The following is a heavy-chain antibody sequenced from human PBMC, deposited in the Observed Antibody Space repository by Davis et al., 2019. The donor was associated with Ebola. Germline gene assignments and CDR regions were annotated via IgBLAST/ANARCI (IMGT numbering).Heavy chain of an antibody. CDR1: GYTFANYG. J-gene: IGHJ5*02. V-gene: IGHV1-18*04. CDR3: ARVGCSDANCYENWSDP. D-gene: IGHD2-15*01. Sequence: ASVKVSCKASGYTFANYGIGWVRQAPGQGLEWMGWISAYTGTTDYGQRFQGRVTMTTDTSTSTAYMELKNVRSDDTAVYFCARVGCSDANCYENWSDPWGQGTLVTV. CDR2: ISAYTGTT.